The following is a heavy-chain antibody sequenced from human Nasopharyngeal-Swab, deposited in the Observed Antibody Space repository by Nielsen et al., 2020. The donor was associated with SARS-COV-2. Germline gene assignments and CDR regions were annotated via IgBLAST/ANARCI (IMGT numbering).Heavy chain of an antibody. CDR3: ARESGSSWPEQQYYYYYGMDV. D-gene: IGHD6-13*01. J-gene: IGHJ6*02. CDR1: GYTFTSYD. V-gene: IGHV1-8*01. Sequence: ASVKVSCKASGYTFTSYDINWVRQATGQGLEWMGWMNPNSGNTGYAQKFQGRVTMTTDTSTSTAYMELRSLRSDDTAVYYCARESGSSWPEQQYYYYYGMDVWGQGTTVTVSS. CDR2: MNPNSGNT.